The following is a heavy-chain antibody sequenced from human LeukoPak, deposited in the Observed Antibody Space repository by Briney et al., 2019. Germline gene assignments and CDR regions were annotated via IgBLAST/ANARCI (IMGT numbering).Heavy chain of an antibody. Sequence: SETLPLTCTVSGGSISSGSYYWSWIRQPAGKGLEWIGRIYTSGSTNYNPSLKSRVTISVDTSKNQFSLKLSSVTAADTAVYYCARVEVGWFDPWGQGTLVTVSS. CDR3: ARVEVGWFDP. CDR1: GGSISSGSYY. V-gene: IGHV4-61*02. CDR2: IYTSGST. J-gene: IGHJ5*02.